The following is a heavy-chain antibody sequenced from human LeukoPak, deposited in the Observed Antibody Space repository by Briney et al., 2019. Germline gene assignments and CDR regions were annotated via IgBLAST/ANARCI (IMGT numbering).Heavy chain of an antibody. V-gene: IGHV6-1*01. CDR1: GDSVSSKNGA. CDR2: TYYRSKWYD. J-gene: IGHJ5*01. Sequence: SQTLSLTCAISGDSVSSKNGAWNWIRQSPSRGLEWLGRTYYRSKWYDEYADSVKGRVTISPDTSKNQFSLHAYSVTPEDTAVYYCARDLGTSGWYTFDFRGQGTLVTVSS. D-gene: IGHD6-19*01. CDR3: ARDLGTSGWYTFDF.